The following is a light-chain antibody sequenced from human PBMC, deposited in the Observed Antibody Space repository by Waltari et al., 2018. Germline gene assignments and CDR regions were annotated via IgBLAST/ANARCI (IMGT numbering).Light chain of an antibody. J-gene: IGKJ2*01. CDR3: MQAAQFPYT. CDR1: QSLVHNDGNTY. CDR2: KIS. V-gene: IGKV2-24*01. Sequence: EIVIIHTRLSSPVTLGQPASISCKSSQSLVHNDGNTYLSWLHQRPGQPPRLLISKISNRFSGVPDRFSGSGAGTDFTLIISRVEAEDVGVYYCMQAAQFPYTFGQGTKLEIK.